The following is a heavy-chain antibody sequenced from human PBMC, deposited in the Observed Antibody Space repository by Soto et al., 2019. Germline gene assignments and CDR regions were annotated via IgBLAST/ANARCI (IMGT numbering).Heavy chain of an antibody. J-gene: IGHJ6*01. CDR1: GGSISSYY. V-gene: IGHV4-59*01. CDR3: ARELSTVTIKDMDV. CDR2: IYYSGST. D-gene: IGHD4-17*01. Sequence: PSETLSLICTVSGGSISSYYWRWIRQPPGKGLEWIGYIYYSGSTNYTPSLKSRVTISVDTSKNQFSLNLSSVTAADTAVYYCARELSTVTIKDMDVWGQGNTVTVSS.